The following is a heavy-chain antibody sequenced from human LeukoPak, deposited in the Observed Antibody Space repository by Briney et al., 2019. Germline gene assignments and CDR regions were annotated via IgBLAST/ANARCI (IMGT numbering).Heavy chain of an antibody. J-gene: IGHJ4*02. CDR2: INHSGST. Sequence: SETLSLTCAVCGGSFSGYYWSWIRQPPGKGLEWIGEINHSGSTNYNPSLKSRVTISVDTSKNQFSLKLSSVTAADTAVYYCASLPGIAVAGTVLDYWGQGTLVTVSS. CDR3: ASLPGIAVAGTVLDY. V-gene: IGHV4-34*01. CDR1: GGSFSGYY. D-gene: IGHD6-19*01.